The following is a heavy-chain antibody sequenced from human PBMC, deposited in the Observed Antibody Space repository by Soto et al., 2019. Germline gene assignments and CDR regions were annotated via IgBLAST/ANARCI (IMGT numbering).Heavy chain of an antibody. V-gene: IGHV4-31*02. CDR1: GGPVRGDDRY. Sequence: SETRSLTCVVSGGPVRGDDRYWRWIRHLPGKGLGWIANVYHTGTTYYNPYLKSRVSLSVDTSQNQFALILAPVTAADTAVYYCARALVTEYNSIDYQYSSAMYAWSQGTALTVSS. D-gene: IGHD6-6*01. J-gene: IGHJ6*02. CDR3: ARALVTEYNSIDYQYSSAMYA. CDR2: VYHTGTT.